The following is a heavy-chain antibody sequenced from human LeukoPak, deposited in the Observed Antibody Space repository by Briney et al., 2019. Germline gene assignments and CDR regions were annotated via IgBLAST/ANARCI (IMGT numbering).Heavy chain of an antibody. V-gene: IGHV4-59*01. D-gene: IGHD5-12*01. Sequence: SETLSLTCTVSGGSISTYYWSWIRQPPGKGLEWIGYIYHSGSTKYNPSLKSRVTISVDTSKNQFSLKLSSVTAADTAVYYCARDGYSGNDGLWGQGTLVTISS. CDR2: IYHSGST. J-gene: IGHJ4*02. CDR3: ARDGYSGNDGL. CDR1: GGSISTYY.